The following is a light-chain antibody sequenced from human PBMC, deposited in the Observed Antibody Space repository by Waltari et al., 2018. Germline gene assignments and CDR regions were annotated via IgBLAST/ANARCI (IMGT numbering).Light chain of an antibody. J-gene: IGKJ4*01. CDR2: GAS. Sequence: EFVLTQSPGTLSLSPGERATLSCRASQSVSSNSLAWYQQKYGQAPRLLIYGASSRATGSPDRFSGSGSGTDFTFTSSRLEPEDFAVYYCQQHGNSPSPTFGGGTKVEIK. CDR1: QSVSSNS. V-gene: IGKV3-20*01. CDR3: QQHGNSPSPT.